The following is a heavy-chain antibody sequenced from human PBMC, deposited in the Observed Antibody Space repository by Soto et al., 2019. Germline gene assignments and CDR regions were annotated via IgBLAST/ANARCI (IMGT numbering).Heavy chain of an antibody. CDR3: ARDLREQWLIGGNYYYYGMDV. CDR2: IYYSGST. CDR1: GCSVSSGSYY. Sequence: PSETLSLTCTVSGCSVSSGSYYWSWIRQPPGKGLEWIGYIYYSGSTNYNPSLKSRVTISVDTSKNQFSLKLSSVTAADTAVYYCARDLREQWLIGGNYYYYGMDVWGQGTTVTVSS. D-gene: IGHD6-19*01. V-gene: IGHV4-61*01. J-gene: IGHJ6*02.